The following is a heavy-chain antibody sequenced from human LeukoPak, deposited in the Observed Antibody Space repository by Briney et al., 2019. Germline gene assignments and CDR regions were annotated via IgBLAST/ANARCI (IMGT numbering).Heavy chain of an antibody. V-gene: IGHV3-30*04. CDR1: GFTFSSYA. CDR3: ARDADSSGYYFE. J-gene: IGHJ4*02. Sequence: GGSLRLSCAASGFTFSSYAMHWVRQAPGKGLEWVAVISYDGSNKYYADSVKGRFTISRDNSKNTLYLQMNSLRAEDTAVYYCARDADSSGYYFEWGQGTLVTVSS. CDR2: ISYDGSNK. D-gene: IGHD3-22*01.